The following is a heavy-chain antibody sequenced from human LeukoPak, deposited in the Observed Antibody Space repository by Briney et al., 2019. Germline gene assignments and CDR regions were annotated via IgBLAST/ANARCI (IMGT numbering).Heavy chain of an antibody. V-gene: IGHV4-34*01. J-gene: IGHJ6*02. CDR2: INHSGST. CDR1: GGSFSGYY. Sequence: PSETLSLTCAVYGGSFSGYYWSWIRQPPGKGLEWIGEINHSGSTNYNPSLKSRVTISVDTSKNQFSLKLSSVTAADTAVYYCARAIFLYRGSLYYYYGMDVWGQGTTVTVSS. CDR3: ARAIFLYRGSLYYYYGMDV. D-gene: IGHD1-26*01.